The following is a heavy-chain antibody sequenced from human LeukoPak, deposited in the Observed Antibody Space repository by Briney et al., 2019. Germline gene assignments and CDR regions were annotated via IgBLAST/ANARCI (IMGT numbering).Heavy chain of an antibody. D-gene: IGHD2-2*02. Sequence: GGSLRLSCAASGFTFSSYAMHWVRQAPGKGLEYVSAISSNGGSTYYANSVKGRFTISRDNSKNTLYHQMGSLRAEDMAVYYCAREAPHGYCSSTSCYTPYFDYWGQGTLVTVSS. CDR3: AREAPHGYCSSTSCYTPYFDY. J-gene: IGHJ4*02. CDR1: GFTFSSYA. V-gene: IGHV3-64*01. CDR2: ISSNGGST.